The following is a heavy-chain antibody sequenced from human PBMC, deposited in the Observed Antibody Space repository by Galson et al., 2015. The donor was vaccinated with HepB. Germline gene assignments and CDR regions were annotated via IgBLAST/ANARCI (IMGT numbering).Heavy chain of an antibody. D-gene: IGHD6-13*01. Sequence: SLRLSCAASGFTFDDYTMHWVRQAPGKGLEWVSLISWDGGTIYYADSVKGRFTISRDNAKNSLYLQMNSLRDEDTAVYYCARDAIQTGYSSSGTDAFDIWGQGTMVTVSS. V-gene: IGHV3-43*01. J-gene: IGHJ3*02. CDR1: GFTFDDYT. CDR2: ISWDGGTI. CDR3: ARDAIQTGYSSSGTDAFDI.